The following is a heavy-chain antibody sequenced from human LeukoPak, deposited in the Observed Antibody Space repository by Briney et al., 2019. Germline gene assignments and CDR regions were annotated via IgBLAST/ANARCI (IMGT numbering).Heavy chain of an antibody. D-gene: IGHD3-22*01. V-gene: IGHV4-39*01. CDR3: ARLAASFFAVIN. CDR1: GGSISSSSYY. Sequence: SETLSLTCTVSGGSISSSSYYWGWIRQPPGKGLEWIGSIYYSGSTYYNPSLKSRVTISVDTSKNQFSLKLSSVTAADTAVYYCARLAASFFAVINWGQGTMVTVSS. CDR2: IYYSGST. J-gene: IGHJ3*01.